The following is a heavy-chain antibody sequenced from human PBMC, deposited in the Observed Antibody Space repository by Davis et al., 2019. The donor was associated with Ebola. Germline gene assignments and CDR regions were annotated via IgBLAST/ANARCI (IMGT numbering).Heavy chain of an antibody. J-gene: IGHJ5*01. CDR2: SWNDGSQE. CDR3: ARDRLAWGLSPNDS. Sequence: PGGSLRLSCEVSGFTFSSHGMHWVRQAPGRGLEWVAVSWNDGSQEHYADSVKGRFIISRDNAKKTLFLQMNSLRAEDTAVYYCARDRLAWGLSPNDSWGQGTLVIVSS. CDR1: GFTFSSHG. V-gene: IGHV3-33*01. D-gene: IGHD7-27*01.